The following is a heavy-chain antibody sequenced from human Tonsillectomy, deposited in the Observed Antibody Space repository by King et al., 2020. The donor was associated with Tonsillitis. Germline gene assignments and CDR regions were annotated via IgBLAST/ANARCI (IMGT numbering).Heavy chain of an antibody. J-gene: IGHJ4*02. D-gene: IGHD3-3*01. V-gene: IGHV3-30-3*01. CDR3: ARDEGYFDFWSGLDY. CDR2: ISYDGSNK. Sequence: VQLVESGGGVVQPERSLRLSCAASGFTFSSCAMHWVRQAPGKGLEWVATISYDGSNKYYADSVKGRFTISRENSKNTLYLQMNSLRAEGTAVYSCARDEGYFDFWSGLDYWGQGTLVTVSS. CDR1: GFTFSSCA.